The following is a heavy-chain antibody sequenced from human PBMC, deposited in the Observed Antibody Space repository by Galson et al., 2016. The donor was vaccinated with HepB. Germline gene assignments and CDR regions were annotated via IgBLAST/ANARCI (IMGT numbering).Heavy chain of an antibody. CDR2: ISGSGGST. J-gene: IGHJ3*02. CDR1: GFTFSTYA. V-gene: IGHV3-23*01. Sequence: SLRLSCAASGFTFSTYAMSWVRQAPGKGLQWVSTISGSGGSTYYADSVKGRFTISTDNSKNTLYLQMNSLRADDTAVYYCARELPTGEPRAFDMWGQGTMVTVSS. CDR3: ARELPTGEPRAFDM. D-gene: IGHD3-16*01.